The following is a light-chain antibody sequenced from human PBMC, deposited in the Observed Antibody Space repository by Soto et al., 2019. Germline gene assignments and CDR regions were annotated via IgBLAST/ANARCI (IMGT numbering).Light chain of an antibody. CDR3: QQYEDGPWT. CDR2: GAS. J-gene: IGKJ1*01. V-gene: IGKV3-15*01. CDR1: RNFXSK. Sequence: VLTQSPCTLSLAPGESATLSCRASRNFXSKLGWYMQKPGQSPRVLXAGASTRAADCPARLSGSGSGTEFILTISSLHSEDFAFYYFQQYEDGPWTFGQGTKVDIK.